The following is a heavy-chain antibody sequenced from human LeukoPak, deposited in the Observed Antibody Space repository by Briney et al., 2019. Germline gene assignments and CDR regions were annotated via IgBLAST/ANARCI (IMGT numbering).Heavy chain of an antibody. D-gene: IGHD6-19*01. J-gene: IGHJ4*02. CDR1: GGSFSGYY. CDR2: INHSGST. Sequence: SETLSLTCAVYGGSFSGYYWSWIRQPPGKGLEWIGEINHSGSTNYNPSLKSRVTISVDTSKNQFSLKLSSVTAADTAVYYCAGYSGWHPFDYWGQGTLVTVSS. CDR3: AGYSGWHPFDY. V-gene: IGHV4-34*01.